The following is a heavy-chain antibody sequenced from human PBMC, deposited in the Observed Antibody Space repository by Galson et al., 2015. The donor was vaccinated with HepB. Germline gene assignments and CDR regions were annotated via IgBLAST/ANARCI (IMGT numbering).Heavy chain of an antibody. J-gene: IGHJ5*02. CDR3: ARVRAGWPHLAAAHNWFDP. V-gene: IGHV6-1*01. CDR1: GDSVSSNSAA. CDR2: TYYRSKWYN. D-gene: IGHD6-13*01. Sequence: CAISGDSVSSNSAAWNWIRQSPSRGLEWLGRTYYRSKWYNDYAVSVKSRITINPDTSKNQFSLQLNSVTPEDTAVYYCARVRAGWPHLAAAHNWFDPWGQGTLVTVSS.